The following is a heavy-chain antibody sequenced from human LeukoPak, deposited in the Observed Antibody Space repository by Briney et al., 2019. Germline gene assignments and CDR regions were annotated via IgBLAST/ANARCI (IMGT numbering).Heavy chain of an antibody. CDR2: IIPIFGTA. Sequence: SVKVSCKASGGTFSSYAISWVRQAPGQGLEWMGGIIPIFGTANYAQKFQGRVTITADESTSTAYMELSSLRSEDTAVYYCARDGITMVRGVIISNNWFDSWGQGTLVTVSS. CDR3: ARDGITMVRGVIISNNWFDS. V-gene: IGHV1-69*13. J-gene: IGHJ5*01. CDR1: GGTFSSYA. D-gene: IGHD3-10*01.